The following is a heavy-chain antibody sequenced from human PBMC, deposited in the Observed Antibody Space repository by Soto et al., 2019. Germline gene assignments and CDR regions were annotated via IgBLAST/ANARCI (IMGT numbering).Heavy chain of an antibody. CDR2: ISYDGSNK. CDR1: GFTFSSYG. CDR3: AKDSSCSGGSCYSPLNY. V-gene: IGHV3-30*18. Sequence: QVQLVESGGGVVQPGRSLRLSCAASGFTFSSYGMHWVRQAPGKGLEWVAVISYDGSNKYYADSVKGRFTISRDNSKNTLYLQMNSLRAEDTAVYYCAKDSSCSGGSCYSPLNYWGQGTLVTVSS. D-gene: IGHD2-15*01. J-gene: IGHJ4*02.